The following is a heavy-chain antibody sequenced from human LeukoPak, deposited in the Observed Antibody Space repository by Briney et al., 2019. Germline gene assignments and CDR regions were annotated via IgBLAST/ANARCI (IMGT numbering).Heavy chain of an antibody. V-gene: IGHV1-18*01. CDR3: ALDNWNEFDP. J-gene: IGHJ5*02. Sequence: ASVKVSCKASGYRFSSNGISWVRQAPGQGLEWVGWVRTYNSDTNYAPRFQGRVTMTRDTSTSTVYMELRSLRTDDTAVYYCALDNWNEFDPWGQGTLVTVSS. D-gene: IGHD1-20*01. CDR1: GYRFSSNG. CDR2: VRTYNSDT.